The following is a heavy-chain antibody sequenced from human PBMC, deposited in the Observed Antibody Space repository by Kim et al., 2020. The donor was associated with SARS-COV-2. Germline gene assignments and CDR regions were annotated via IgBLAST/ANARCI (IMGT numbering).Heavy chain of an antibody. Sequence: SETLSLTCAVYGGSFSGYYWSWIRQPPGKGLEWIGEINHSGSTNYNPSLKSRVTISVDTSKNQFSLKLSSVTAADTAVYYCARLLRGYSGYGQGIAVAGAYFDYWGQGTLVTVSS. CDR3: ARLLRGYSGYGQGIAVAGAYFDY. J-gene: IGHJ4*02. V-gene: IGHV4-34*01. CDR1: GGSFSGYY. D-gene: IGHD6-19*01. CDR2: INHSGST.